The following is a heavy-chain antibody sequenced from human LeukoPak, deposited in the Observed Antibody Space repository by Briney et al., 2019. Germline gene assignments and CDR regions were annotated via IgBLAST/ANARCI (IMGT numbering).Heavy chain of an antibody. Sequence: SGGSLRLSCAASGFNFNIYTINWVRQAPGKGLERVSSISSRGTNIYYADSVKGRFTVSRDNAKNSLFLQMNSLRAEDTAVYYCARGRGGYDYGPNFDYWGQGTLVTVSS. D-gene: IGHD5-12*01. CDR3: ARGRGGYDYGPNFDY. CDR1: GFNFNIYT. V-gene: IGHV3-21*01. J-gene: IGHJ4*02. CDR2: ISSRGTNI.